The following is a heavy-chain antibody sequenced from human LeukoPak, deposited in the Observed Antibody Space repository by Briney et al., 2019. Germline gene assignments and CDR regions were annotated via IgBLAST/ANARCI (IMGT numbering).Heavy chain of an antibody. Sequence: SETLSLTCTLSGGSISNYFWNWIRQPVGKGLEWIGRIYTSGSTNYNPSLKSRVTMSIDTSKNQFSLKVISVTAADAAVYYCARAGDGSGSYDNADYDFWGQRILVTVSS. CDR3: ARAGDGSGSYDNADYDF. CDR1: GGSISNYF. CDR2: IYTSGST. J-gene: IGHJ4*02. D-gene: IGHD3-10*01. V-gene: IGHV4-4*07.